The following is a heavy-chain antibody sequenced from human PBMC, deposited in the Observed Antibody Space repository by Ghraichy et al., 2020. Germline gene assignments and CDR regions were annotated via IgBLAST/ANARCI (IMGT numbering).Heavy chain of an antibody. Sequence: GGSLRLSCAASGFTFSTYWMHWVRQAPGKGLVWVSRINSDGSSTSYADSVKGRFSISRDNAKNTLYLQMNSLRAEDTAVYYCARAVGYNTALDYWGQGTLVIVSS. CDR2: INSDGSST. CDR1: GFTFSTYW. D-gene: IGHD5-24*01. J-gene: IGHJ4*02. V-gene: IGHV3-74*01. CDR3: ARAVGYNTALDY.